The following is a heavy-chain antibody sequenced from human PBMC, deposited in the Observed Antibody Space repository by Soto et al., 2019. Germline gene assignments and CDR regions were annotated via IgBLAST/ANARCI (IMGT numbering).Heavy chain of an antibody. D-gene: IGHD6-13*01. CDR2: ISSSGSTI. CDR1: GFTFSSYE. Sequence: ESGGGLVQPGGSLRLSCAASGFTFSSYEMNWVRQAPGKGLEWVSYISSSGSTIYYADSVKGRFTISRDNAKNSLYLQMNSLRAEDTAVYYCASSGQQLVPYYYGMDVWGQGTTVTVSS. V-gene: IGHV3-48*03. CDR3: ASSGQQLVPYYYGMDV. J-gene: IGHJ6*02.